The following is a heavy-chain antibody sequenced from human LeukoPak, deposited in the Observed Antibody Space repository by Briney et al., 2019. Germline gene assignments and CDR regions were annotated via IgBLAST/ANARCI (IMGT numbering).Heavy chain of an antibody. Sequence: GGSQRLSCAASGFTFSSYWMSWVRQAPGKGLEWVANIKQDGSEKYYVDSVKGRFTISRDNAKNSLYLQMNSLRAEDTAVYYCARACGSSRYGFDYWGQGTLPTPSS. CDR3: ARACGSSRYGFDY. D-gene: IGHD6-13*01. J-gene: IGHJ4*02. CDR2: IKQDGSEK. V-gene: IGHV3-7*05. CDR1: GFTFSSYW.